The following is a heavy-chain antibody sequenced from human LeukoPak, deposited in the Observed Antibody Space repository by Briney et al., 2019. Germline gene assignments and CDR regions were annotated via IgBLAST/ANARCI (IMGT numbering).Heavy chain of an antibody. CDR2: ISVSGNT. CDR1: GFTLSSYA. V-gene: IGHV3-23*01. J-gene: IGHJ4*02. Sequence: SGGSLRLSCAASGFTLSSYAMSWVRQGPGKGLEWVSAISVSGNTYHADSVKGRFTISRDSYKNTLYLQMNSLRAEDAAVYYCAKVLWFGELPNDYWGQGTLVTVSS. D-gene: IGHD3-10*01. CDR3: AKVLWFGELPNDY.